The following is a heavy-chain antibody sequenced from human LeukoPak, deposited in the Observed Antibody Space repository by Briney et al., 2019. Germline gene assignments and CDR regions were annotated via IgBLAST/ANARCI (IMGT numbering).Heavy chain of an antibody. CDR3: VSLPRTTVTTSGDY. CDR2: ISGSGGAT. D-gene: IGHD4-17*01. CDR1: GFTFSSFW. V-gene: IGHV3-64D*06. J-gene: IGHJ4*02. Sequence: GGSLRLSCAASGFTFSSFWMSWVRQAPGKGLEYVSAISGSGGATYYADSVKGRFTISRDNSKNTLYLQMSSLRPEDTAVYYCVSLPRTTVTTSGDYWGQGTLVTVSS.